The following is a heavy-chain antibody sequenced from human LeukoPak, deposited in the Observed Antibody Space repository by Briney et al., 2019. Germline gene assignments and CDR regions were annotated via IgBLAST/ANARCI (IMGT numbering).Heavy chain of an antibody. CDR2: ISRSGGDT. Sequence: GGSLRLSCAASGFTISGYDMGGVRQAPGKGLEWVSTISRSGGDTYYADSVRGRFTISRDNSKNMLYLQMNNLRVDDAAVYYCARHWVWGQGTLVTVSS. CDR3: ARHWV. CDR1: GFTISGYD. V-gene: IGHV3-23*01. D-gene: IGHD7-27*01. J-gene: IGHJ4*02.